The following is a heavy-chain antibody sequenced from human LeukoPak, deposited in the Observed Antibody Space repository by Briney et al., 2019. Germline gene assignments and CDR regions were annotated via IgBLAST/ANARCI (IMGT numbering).Heavy chain of an antibody. V-gene: IGHV1-18*01. CDR2: ISAYNGNT. D-gene: IGHD4-17*01. CDR1: GYTFTSYG. Sequence: GASVKVSCKASGYTFTSYGISWVRQAPGQGLEWMGWISAYNGNTNYAQKLQGRVPLTKDTYKSTAYMELRSLRSDDTAVYYCARDTAAYGDKPLGFDYWGQGTLVTVSS. CDR3: ARDTAAYGDKPLGFDY. J-gene: IGHJ4*02.